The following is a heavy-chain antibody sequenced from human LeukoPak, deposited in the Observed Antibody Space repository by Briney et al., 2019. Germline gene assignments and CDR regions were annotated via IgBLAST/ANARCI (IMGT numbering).Heavy chain of an antibody. CDR3: TRILLKWELPGSDAFDI. J-gene: IGHJ3*02. Sequence: GGSLRLSCIPSGFTFGDYGLSWVRQAPGKGLEWVGFIRSKAYGATTEYAASLKDRFTISRDDSKSIAYLQVNSLKTEDTAVYYCTRILLKWELPGSDAFDIWGEGTMVTVSS. D-gene: IGHD1-26*01. CDR2: IRSKAYGATT. CDR1: GFTFGDYG. V-gene: IGHV3-49*04.